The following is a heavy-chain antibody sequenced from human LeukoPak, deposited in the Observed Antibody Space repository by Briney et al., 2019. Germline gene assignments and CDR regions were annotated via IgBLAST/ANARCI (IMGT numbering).Heavy chain of an antibody. J-gene: IGHJ5*02. V-gene: IGHV4-39*07. CDR2: IYYSGST. CDR3: ARGGYYGSGNDFRFDP. Sequence: SETLSLTCTVSGGSISSSSYYWGWIRQPPGKGLEWIGSIYYSGSTYYNPSLNSRFTISVDTSKSQFSLQLSSVTAAGTAIYYCARGGYYGSGNDFRFDPWGQGTLVTVSS. CDR1: GGSISSSSYY. D-gene: IGHD3-10*01.